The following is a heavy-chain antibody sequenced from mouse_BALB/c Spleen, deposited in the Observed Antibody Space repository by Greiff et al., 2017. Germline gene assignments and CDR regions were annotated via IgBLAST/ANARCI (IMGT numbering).Heavy chain of an antibody. CDR1: GYTFTDYW. J-gene: IGHJ1*01. V-gene: IGHV1-80*01. CDR3: ARSYYRYYWYFDV. D-gene: IGHD2-14*01. CDR2: IYPGDGDT. Sequence: QVQLQQPGAELVMPGASVKMSCKASGYTFTDYWMHWVKQRPGQALEWIGQIYPGDGDTNYNGKFKGKATLTADKSSSTAYMQLSSLTSEDSAVYFCARSYYRYYWYFDVWGAGTTVTVSS.